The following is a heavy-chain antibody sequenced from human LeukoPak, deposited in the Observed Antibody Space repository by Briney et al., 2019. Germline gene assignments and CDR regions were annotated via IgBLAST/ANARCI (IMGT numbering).Heavy chain of an antibody. Sequence: ASVKVSCKASGYTFTGYYMHWVRQAPGQGLEWMGWINPNSGGTKYAQKFQGRVTMTRDTSISTAYMELSRLRSDDTAVYYCARGHVDYCSGGSCYLFDYWGQGTLVTVSS. CDR1: GYTFTGYY. V-gene: IGHV1-2*02. CDR3: ARGHVDYCSGGSCYLFDY. CDR2: INPNSGGT. D-gene: IGHD2-15*01. J-gene: IGHJ4*02.